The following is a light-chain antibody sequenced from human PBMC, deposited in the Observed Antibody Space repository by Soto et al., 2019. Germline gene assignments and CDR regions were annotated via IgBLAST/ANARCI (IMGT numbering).Light chain of an antibody. Sequence: QSALTQPASESASPGQSITISCTGTSSDIGGYSYVSWYQQHPGKAPKLIIYAVNDRPSGVSNRFSGSKSGNTASLTISGLQAEDEADYYFSSYSSSSPLVFGSGTKLTVL. CDR3: SSYSSSSPLV. CDR2: AVN. V-gene: IGLV2-14*03. J-gene: IGLJ1*01. CDR1: SSDIGGYSY.